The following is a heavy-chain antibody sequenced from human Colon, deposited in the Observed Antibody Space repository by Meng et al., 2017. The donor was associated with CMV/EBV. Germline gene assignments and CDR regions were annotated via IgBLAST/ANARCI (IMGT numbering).Heavy chain of an antibody. CDR2: IYPHDSNT. D-gene: IGHD3-10*01. V-gene: IGHV5-51*01. CDR1: GNSFTTYW. Sequence: GESLKISCKVSGNSFTTYWIGWVRQMPGQGLEWMGIIYPHDSNTIYTPSFQGQVTISADKSISTVYLQWDSLKASDTTIYYCARRDYYDLGSGNWGQGTLVTVSS. J-gene: IGHJ4*02. CDR3: ARRDYYDLGSGN.